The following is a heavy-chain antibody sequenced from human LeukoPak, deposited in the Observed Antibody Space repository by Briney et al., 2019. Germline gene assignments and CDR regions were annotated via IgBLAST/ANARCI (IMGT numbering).Heavy chain of an antibody. Sequence: SETLSLTCTVSGDSISSSGYSWSWIRHHPGEGLEWIGCIFYNGNTYFDSSLKSRVTMSVHTSKNQFFLKLTSVTAADTTVYYCARGSKVVTTIPRPGWYFDLWGRGTLVTVSS. CDR2: IFYNGNT. J-gene: IGHJ2*01. V-gene: IGHV4-31*03. CDR1: GDSISSSGYS. CDR3: ARGSKVVTTIPRPGWYFDL. D-gene: IGHD2-21*02.